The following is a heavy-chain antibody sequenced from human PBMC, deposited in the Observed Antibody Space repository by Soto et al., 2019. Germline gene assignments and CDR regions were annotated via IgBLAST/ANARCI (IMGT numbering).Heavy chain of an antibody. CDR1: GFTFSSYS. V-gene: IGHV3-21*01. J-gene: IGHJ4*02. Sequence: EVQLVESGGGLVKPGGSLRLSCAASGFTFSSYSMNWVRQAPGKGLEWVSSISSSSSYIYYGHSVKGRFTISRDNAKNSLYLQMNSLRAEDTAVYYCASDVDIVATYDVCWDYWGQGTLVTVSS. D-gene: IGHD5-12*01. CDR2: ISSSSSYI. CDR3: ASDVDIVATYDVCWDY.